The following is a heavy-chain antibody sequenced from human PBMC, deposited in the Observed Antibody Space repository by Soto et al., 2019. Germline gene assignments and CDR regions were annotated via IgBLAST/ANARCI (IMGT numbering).Heavy chain of an antibody. CDR1: GYTFTDYY. J-gene: IGHJ5*02. CDR2: INPNVGGT. V-gene: IGHV1-2*02. D-gene: IGHD3-16*01. Sequence: QVQLVQSGAEVKKPGASVYVSCKASGYTFTDYYLHWVRQAPGQGLEWMGWINPNVGGTNYARKFQGRVTMTRDTSISPVYMKLNRLRPDDTATYYCARGGREVPRIPYDTGGQGTLVTVSS. CDR3: ARGGREVPRIPYDT.